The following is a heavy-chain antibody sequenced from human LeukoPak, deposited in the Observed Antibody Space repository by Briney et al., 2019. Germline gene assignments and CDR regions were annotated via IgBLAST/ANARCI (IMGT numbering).Heavy chain of an antibody. J-gene: IGHJ4*02. CDR3: ARVRTSGSYSGTFDY. Sequence: SETLSLTCTVSGGSISSGGYYWSWIRQHPGKGLEWIGYIYYSGSTYYNPSLKSRVTITVDTSKNQFSLKLSSVTAADRAVYYCARVRTSGSYSGTFDYWGQGTLVTVSS. V-gene: IGHV4-31*03. D-gene: IGHD1-26*01. CDR2: IYYSGST. CDR1: GGSISSGGYY.